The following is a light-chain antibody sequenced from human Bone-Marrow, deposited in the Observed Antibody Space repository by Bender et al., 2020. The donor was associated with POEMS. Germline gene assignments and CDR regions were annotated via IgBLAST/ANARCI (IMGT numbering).Light chain of an antibody. CDR2: AVT. CDR3: SSYTGNNNLL. Sequence: QSALTQPPSASGSPGQSVTISCTGTSSDVGGYNYVSWYQQHPGKAPKLMIYAVTKRSSGVPDRFSGSRSGNPASLAFSGLQAGDEADYYCSSYTGNNNLLFGGGTKLTVL. CDR1: SSDVGGYNY. J-gene: IGLJ2*01. V-gene: IGLV2-8*01.